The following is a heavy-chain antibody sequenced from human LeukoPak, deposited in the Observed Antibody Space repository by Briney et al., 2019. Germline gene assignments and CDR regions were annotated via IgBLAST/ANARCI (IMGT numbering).Heavy chain of an antibody. CDR2: VYYKGDT. D-gene: IGHD4-11*01. V-gene: IGHV4-59*08. CDR3: ARHVTVTYDAFDL. Sequence: KPSETLSLTCSVSGGSTTGYFWTWIRQPPGKGPEWIGYVYYKGDTGYSPSLDSRVSISVDTSKKQLSLKLNSVTAADTAMYYCARHVTVTYDAFDLWGQGTMVTVSS. J-gene: IGHJ3*01. CDR1: GGSTTGYF.